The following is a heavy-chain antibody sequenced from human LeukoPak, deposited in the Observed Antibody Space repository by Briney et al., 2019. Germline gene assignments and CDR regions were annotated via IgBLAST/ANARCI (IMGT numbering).Heavy chain of an antibody. CDR2: IYYSGST. D-gene: IGHD6-25*01. V-gene: IGHV4-59*12. CDR1: GGSLSSYY. CDR3: AREEGAAFVY. Sequence: PSETLSLTCTVSGGSLSSYYWTWIRQPPGKGLEWIGYIYYSGSTNYNPSLKSRVTISVDTSKNQFSLKLSSVTAADTAVYYCAREEGAAFVYWGQGTLVTVSS. J-gene: IGHJ4*02.